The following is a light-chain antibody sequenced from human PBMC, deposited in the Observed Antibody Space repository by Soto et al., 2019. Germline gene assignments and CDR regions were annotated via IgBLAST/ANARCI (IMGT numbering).Light chain of an antibody. CDR1: QSISSTK. CDR2: GAS. V-gene: IGKV3-20*01. CDR3: QQYGTLPGT. Sequence: EIVLTQSPDTLSLSPGERATLSGRASQSISSTKLVWYQQKPGQAPTLLIFGASSRATGIPDRFSGSGSGTDFTLTISGLHPEDFALYTCQQYGTLPGTFGQGTKVEIK. J-gene: IGKJ1*01.